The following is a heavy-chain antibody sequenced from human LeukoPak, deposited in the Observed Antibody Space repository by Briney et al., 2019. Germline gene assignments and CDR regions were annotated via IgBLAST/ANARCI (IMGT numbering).Heavy chain of an antibody. Sequence: GGSLRLSCAASGLTFDDYAMHWVRQAPGKGLEWVSLISGDGGSTYYADPVKGRFTISRDNSKNSLYLQMNSLRTEDTALYYCAKGRGDSSGYNDAFDIWGQGTMVTVSS. V-gene: IGHV3-43*02. J-gene: IGHJ3*02. D-gene: IGHD3-22*01. CDR3: AKGRGDSSGYNDAFDI. CDR1: GLTFDDYA. CDR2: ISGDGGST.